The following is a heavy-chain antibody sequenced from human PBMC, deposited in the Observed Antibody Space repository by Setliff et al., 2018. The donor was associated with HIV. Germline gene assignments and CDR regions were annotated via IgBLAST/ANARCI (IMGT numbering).Heavy chain of an antibody. Sequence: SETLSLTCAVYGGSFNGYSWTWIRQPPGKGLEWIGGINHSGSTNYNPSLKSRVTISVDTSKNQFSLKLSSVSAADTAVYYCARGRGWYGYWGQGTVVTVS. D-gene: IGHD6-19*01. CDR3: ARGRGWYGY. V-gene: IGHV4-34*01. CDR1: GGSFNGYS. J-gene: IGHJ4*02. CDR2: INHSGST.